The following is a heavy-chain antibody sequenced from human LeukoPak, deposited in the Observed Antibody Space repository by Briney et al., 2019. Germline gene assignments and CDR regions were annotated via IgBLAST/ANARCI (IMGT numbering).Heavy chain of an antibody. CDR3: ATEGYYDSSGYYTDY. J-gene: IGHJ4*02. CDR2: FDPEKGET. Sequence: ASVKVSCKVSGYTLTELSMHWVRQAPGKGFEWMGRFDPEKGETIYAQKFQGRVTMTEDTSTDTAYMELSSLRSEDTAVYNCATEGYYDSSGYYTDYWGQGTLVTVSS. D-gene: IGHD3-22*01. V-gene: IGHV1-24*01. CDR1: GYTLTELS.